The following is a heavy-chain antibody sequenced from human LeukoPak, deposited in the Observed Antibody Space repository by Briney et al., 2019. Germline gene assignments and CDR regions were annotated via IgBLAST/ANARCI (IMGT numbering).Heavy chain of an antibody. Sequence: ASVKVSCKASGYTFTSYYMHWGRQAPGQGLEWMGIINPSGGSTSYAQKFQGRVTMTRDTSTSTVYMELSSLRSEDTAVYYCARGYYYDSSGYYLTDFDYWGQGTLVTVSS. V-gene: IGHV1-46*01. CDR3: ARGYYYDSSGYYLTDFDY. CDR2: INPSGGST. J-gene: IGHJ4*02. D-gene: IGHD3-22*01. CDR1: GYTFTSYY.